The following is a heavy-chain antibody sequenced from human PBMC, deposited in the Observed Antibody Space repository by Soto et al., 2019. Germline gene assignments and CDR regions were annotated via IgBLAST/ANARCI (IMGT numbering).Heavy chain of an antibody. V-gene: IGHV3-30*18. CDR1: GFTFSSYG. CDR3: AKDLDDYVWGSYRLDAFDI. J-gene: IGHJ3*02. CDR2: ISYDGSNK. Sequence: QVQLVESGGGVVQPGRSLRLSCAASGFTFSSYGMHWVRQAPGKGLEWVAVISYDGSNKYYADSVKGRFTISRDNSKNTLYLQMNSLRAEDTAVYYCAKDLDDYVWGSYRLDAFDIWGQGTMVTVSS. D-gene: IGHD3-16*02.